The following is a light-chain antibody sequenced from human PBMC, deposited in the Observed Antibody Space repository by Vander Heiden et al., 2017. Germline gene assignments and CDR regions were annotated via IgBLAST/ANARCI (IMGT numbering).Light chain of an antibody. Sequence: SYELTQPSSVSVSPGETDRNTCSGDVLAKKYARWFQQKPGQAPVLVIYKDSERPSGIPERFSGSSSGTTVTLTISGAQVEDEADYYCYSAADNNKEVFGGGTKLTVL. CDR3: YSAADNNKEV. CDR2: KDS. J-gene: IGLJ3*02. CDR1: VLAKKY. V-gene: IGLV3-27*01.